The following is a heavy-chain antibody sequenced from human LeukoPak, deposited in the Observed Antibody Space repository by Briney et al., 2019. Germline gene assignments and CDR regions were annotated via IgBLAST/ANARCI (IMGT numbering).Heavy chain of an antibody. CDR3: ARDSTGWELLSGYFDY. D-gene: IGHD1-26*01. Sequence: GGSLRLSCAASGFTFNNYVMSWVRQAPGKGLEWVSSISSSSSYIYYADSVKGRFTISRDNAKNSLYLQMNSLRAEDTAVYYCARDSTGWELLSGYFDYWGQGTLVTVSS. V-gene: IGHV3-21*01. CDR1: GFTFNNYV. CDR2: ISSSSSYI. J-gene: IGHJ4*02.